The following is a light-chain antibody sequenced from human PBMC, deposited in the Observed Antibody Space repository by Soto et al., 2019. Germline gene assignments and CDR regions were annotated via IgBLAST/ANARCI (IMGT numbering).Light chain of an antibody. CDR1: SSDVGGYNY. CDR2: DVS. Sequence: QSALTQPRSVSGSPGQSVTISCTGTSSDVGGYNYVSWYQQHPGKAPKLMIYDVSKRPSGVPDRFSGSKSGNTASLTISGLQAEDEADYYCCSYAGTLFGGGTKVTV. CDR3: CSYAGTL. J-gene: IGLJ2*01. V-gene: IGLV2-11*01.